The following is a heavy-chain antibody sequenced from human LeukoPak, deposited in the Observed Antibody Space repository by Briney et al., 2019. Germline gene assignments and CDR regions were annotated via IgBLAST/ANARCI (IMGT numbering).Heavy chain of an antibody. J-gene: IGHJ4*02. D-gene: IGHD3-10*01. V-gene: IGHV4-31*03. CDR1: GDSINGGGYY. CDR3: ARDNYYGPGSFVY. CDR2: IYYSGST. Sequence: SETLSLTCTVSGDSINGGGYYWSWIRQHPGKGLEWIGYIYYSGSTYYNPSLKSRVTISVDTSKNQFSLKVNSVTVADTAVYYCARDNYYGPGSFVYWGQGTLVTVSS.